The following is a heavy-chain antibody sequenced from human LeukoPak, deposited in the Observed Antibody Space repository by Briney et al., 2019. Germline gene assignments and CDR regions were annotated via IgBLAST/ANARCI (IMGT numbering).Heavy chain of an antibody. CDR2: INHSGST. V-gene: IGHV4-34*01. CDR3: ARGDVDTAMRS. D-gene: IGHD5-18*01. Sequence: SETLSLTCAVYGGSFSGYYWSWIRQPPGKGLEWIGEINHSGSTNYNPSLKSRVTISVDTSKNQFSLKLSSVTAADTAVYYCARGDVDTAMRSWGHGTLVTVSS. J-gene: IGHJ4*01. CDR1: GGSFSGYY.